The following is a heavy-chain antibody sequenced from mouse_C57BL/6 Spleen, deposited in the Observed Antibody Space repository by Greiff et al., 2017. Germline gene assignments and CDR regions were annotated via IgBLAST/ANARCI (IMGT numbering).Heavy chain of an antibody. Sequence: VKLQESGPGLVQPSQSLSITCTVSGFSLTSYGVHWVRQSPGKGLEWLGVIWSGGSTDYTAAFISRLSISKDNSKSQVFFKMNSLQADDTAIYYCARRGDYYGSGYFDVWGTGTTVTVSS. CDR3: ARRGDYYGSGYFDV. D-gene: IGHD1-1*01. V-gene: IGHV2-2*01. CDR1: GFSLTSYG. CDR2: IWSGGST. J-gene: IGHJ1*03.